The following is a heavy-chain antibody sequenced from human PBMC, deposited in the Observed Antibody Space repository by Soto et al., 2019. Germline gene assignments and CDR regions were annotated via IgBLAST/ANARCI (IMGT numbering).Heavy chain of an antibody. Sequence: GESLKISCQGSGYSFTTYWISWVRQMPGKGLEWMGKIDPGDSSTNYSPSFRGHITISVDRSINTAQLQFSSLQAADTAVYYCARLEKWYYNYYGLDVWGQGTMVTVSS. J-gene: IGHJ6*02. V-gene: IGHV5-10-1*01. CDR3: ARLEKWYYNYYGLDV. CDR2: IDPGDSST. D-gene: IGHD1-26*01. CDR1: GYSFTTYW.